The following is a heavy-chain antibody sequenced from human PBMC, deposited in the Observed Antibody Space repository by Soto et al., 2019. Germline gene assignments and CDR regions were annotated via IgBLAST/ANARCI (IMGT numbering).Heavy chain of an antibody. V-gene: IGHV3-23*01. J-gene: IGHJ4*02. CDR1: GFAFSSYA. CDR2: ITGSGGST. D-gene: IGHD6-6*01. Sequence: RRLSCAASGFAFSSYAMAWVRQAPGKGLEWVSSITGSGGSTYFAVSVMGRFSISRDNSQKTVSLQMDSLRAEDTAVYYCAKFSAHSMYDISSAPDYWGQGTLVTVSS. CDR3: AKFSAHSMYDISSAPDY.